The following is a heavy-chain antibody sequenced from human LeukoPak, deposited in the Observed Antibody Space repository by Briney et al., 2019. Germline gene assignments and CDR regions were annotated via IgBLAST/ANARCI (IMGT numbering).Heavy chain of an antibody. CDR3: TRDSALLGVAFDL. D-gene: IGHD2-15*01. CDR1: GFPFNTYA. CDR2: ISSNGDNT. V-gene: IGHV3-64D*06. J-gene: IGHJ3*01. Sequence: GGSLRLSCSASGFPFNTYALHWVRQAPGKGLEYVAGISSNGDNTDFADSTKGRFTISRDNSKSTLFLQMNSLRAEDTAVYFCTRDSALLGVAFDLWGQGTVVTVSS.